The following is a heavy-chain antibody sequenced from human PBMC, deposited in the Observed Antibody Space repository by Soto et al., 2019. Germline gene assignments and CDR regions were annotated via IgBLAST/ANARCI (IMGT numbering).Heavy chain of an antibody. J-gene: IGHJ6*04. CDR1: GFTFSGYA. Sequence: GWSLRLSCAASGFTFSGYAMTWVRQAPGKGLEWVSSITGSGTSTYYADSVKGRFIISRDNSKNTVSLQMNSLRADDTAVYYCGKSPDFYYYTMEVWGKGTKVTVSS. CDR3: GKSPDFYYYTMEV. V-gene: IGHV3-23*01. CDR2: ITGSGTST.